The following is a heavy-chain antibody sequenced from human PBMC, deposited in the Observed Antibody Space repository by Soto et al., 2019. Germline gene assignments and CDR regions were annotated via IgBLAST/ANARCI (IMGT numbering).Heavy chain of an antibody. CDR1: GYSFTRYW. V-gene: IGHV5-51*01. J-gene: IGHJ5*02. Sequence: PGESLKISCKGSGYSFTRYWIGWARHIPRKGMEWMGSIYPGDSDTRDSPSFQRQVTISADKSISTAYLQWSSLKASDTAMYCCAGPPAGPNNRYDPRDQGTLVTVSS. CDR2: IYPGDSDT. CDR3: AGPPAGPNNRYDP.